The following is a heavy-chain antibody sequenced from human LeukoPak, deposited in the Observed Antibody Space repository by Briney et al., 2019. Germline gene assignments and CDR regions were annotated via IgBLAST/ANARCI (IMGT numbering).Heavy chain of an antibody. CDR1: GGSFSGHY. CDR2: STHSGST. CDR3: ARGRTGAAALDF. J-gene: IGHJ4*02. V-gene: IGHV4-34*01. D-gene: IGHD2-2*01. Sequence: SETLSLTCAVYGGSFSGHYWTWIRQPPGKGLEWIGESTHSGSTNYNSSLKSRVTISVDTSKNQFSLKLTSVSAADTAVYHCARGRTGAAALDFWGLGTLVTVSS.